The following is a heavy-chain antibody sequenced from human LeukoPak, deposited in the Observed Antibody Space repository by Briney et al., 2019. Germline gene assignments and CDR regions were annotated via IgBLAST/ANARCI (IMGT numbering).Heavy chain of an antibody. CDR2: ISWNSGSI. CDR1: GFTFDDYA. V-gene: IGHV3-9*01. D-gene: IGHD6-13*01. Sequence: SLRLSCSASGFTFDDYAMHWVRQAPGKGLEWVSGISWNSGSIGYADSVKGRFTISRDNAKNSLYLQMNSLRAEDTALYYCAKSLGPSSSWSNYFDYWGQGTLVTVSS. J-gene: IGHJ4*02. CDR3: AKSLGPSSSWSNYFDY.